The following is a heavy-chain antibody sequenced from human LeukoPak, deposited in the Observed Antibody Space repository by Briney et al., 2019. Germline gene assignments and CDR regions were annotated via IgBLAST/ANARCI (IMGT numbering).Heavy chain of an antibody. CDR2: ISSSSSYI. D-gene: IGHD3-22*01. J-gene: IGHJ4*02. CDR1: GFTFSSYS. CDR3: ARDFSPYYYDSSSPPDY. V-gene: IGHV3-21*01. Sequence: GGSLRLSCAASGFTFSSYSMNWVRQAPGKGLEWVSSISSSSSYIYYADSVKGRFTISRDNAKNSLYLQMNSLRAEDTAVYYCARDFSPYYYDSSSPPDYWGQGTLVTVSS.